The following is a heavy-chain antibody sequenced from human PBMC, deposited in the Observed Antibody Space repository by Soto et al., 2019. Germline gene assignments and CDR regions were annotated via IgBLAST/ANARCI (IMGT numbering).Heavy chain of an antibody. Sequence: DVQLVESGEGLVQPGGSLRLSCAASGFSFSSYAMHWVRQAPGKGLEFVSAIGGNGGSIYYADSVMGRFTISRDNSKNTLYLQMGGLRAEDMAVYYCARGSFGGYNSAPWGYFDYWGQGTLVTVSS. CDR3: ARGSFGGYNSAPWGYFDY. CDR1: GFSFSSYA. D-gene: IGHD5-12*01. J-gene: IGHJ4*02. V-gene: IGHV3-64*02. CDR2: IGGNGGSI.